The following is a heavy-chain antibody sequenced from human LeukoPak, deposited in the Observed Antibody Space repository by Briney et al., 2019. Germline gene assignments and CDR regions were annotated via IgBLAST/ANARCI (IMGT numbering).Heavy chain of an antibody. CDR3: ARNRIAAAGTFDY. V-gene: IGHV4-34*01. Sequence: PSETLSLTCAVYGGSFSGYYWSWIRQPPGKGLEWIGEINHSGSTNYNPSLKSRVTISVDTSKNQFSLELSSVTAADTAVYYCARNRIAAAGTFDYWGQGTLVTVSS. J-gene: IGHJ4*02. CDR1: GGSFSGYY. CDR2: INHSGST. D-gene: IGHD6-13*01.